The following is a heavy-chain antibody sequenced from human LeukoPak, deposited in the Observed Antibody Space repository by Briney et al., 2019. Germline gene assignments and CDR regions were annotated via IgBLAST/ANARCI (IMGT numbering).Heavy chain of an antibody. CDR3: ARKRITRPFDY. J-gene: IGHJ4*02. V-gene: IGHV4-34*01. CDR1: GGSFSGYY. D-gene: IGHD3-10*01. Sequence: SGTLSLTCAVYGGSFSGYYWSWIRQPPGKGLEWIGEINHSGSTNYNPSLKSRVTISVDTSKNQFSLKLSSVTAADTAVYYCARKRITRPFDYWGQGTLVTVSS. CDR2: INHSGST.